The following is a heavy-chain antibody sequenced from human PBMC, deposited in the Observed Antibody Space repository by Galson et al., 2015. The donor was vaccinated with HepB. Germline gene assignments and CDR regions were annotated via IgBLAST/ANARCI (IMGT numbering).Heavy chain of an antibody. V-gene: IGHV1-46*01. CDR2: INPSGGSA. CDR1: GYTFTSYY. J-gene: IGHJ4*02. D-gene: IGHD3-22*01. Sequence: SVKVSCKASGYTFTSYYMHWVRQAPGQGLEWMGIINPSGGSASYAQKFQGRVTMTRDTSTSTVYMELSSLRSEDTVVYYCARVETYYYDSSGSDEGYYFDYWGQGTLVTVSS. CDR3: ARVETYYYDSSGSDEGYYFDY.